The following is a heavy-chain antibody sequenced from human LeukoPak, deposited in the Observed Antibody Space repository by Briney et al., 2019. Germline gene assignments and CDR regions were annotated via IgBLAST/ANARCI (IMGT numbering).Heavy chain of an antibody. CDR1: GGSISSGGYY. CDR2: IYHSGST. J-gene: IGHJ3*02. CDR3: ARADDCTNGVCDAFDI. D-gene: IGHD2-8*01. Sequence: SQTLSLTCTVSGGSISSGGYYWSWIRQPPGKGLERIGYIYHSGSTYYNPSLKSRVTISVDRSKNQFSLKLSSVTAADTAVYYCARADDCTNGVCDAFDIWGQGTMVTVSS. V-gene: IGHV4-30-2*01.